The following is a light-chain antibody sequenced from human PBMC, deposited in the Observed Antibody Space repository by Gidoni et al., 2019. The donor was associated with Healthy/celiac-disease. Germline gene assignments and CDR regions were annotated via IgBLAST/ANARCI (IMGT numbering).Light chain of an antibody. CDR2: EVS. Sequence: QSALTQPASVSGSPGQSITISCTGTSSYVGGYNYVSWYQQHPGKAPKLMIYEVSNRPSGVSNRFSGSQSGNTASLTISGLQAEDEADYYCSSYTSCSTLGVFGGGTKLTVL. CDR1: SSYVGGYNY. CDR3: SSYTSCSTLGV. J-gene: IGLJ2*01. V-gene: IGLV2-14*01.